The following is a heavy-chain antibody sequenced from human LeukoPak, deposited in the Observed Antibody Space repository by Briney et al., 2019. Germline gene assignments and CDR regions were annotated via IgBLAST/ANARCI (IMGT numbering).Heavy chain of an antibody. V-gene: IGHV4-4*07. CDR3: ARETTVTTIGGVWFDP. D-gene: IGHD4-17*01. CDR2: IYTSGST. CDR1: GGSISSYY. J-gene: IGHJ5*02. Sequence: SETLPLTCTVSGGSISSYYWSWIRQPAGKGLEWIGRIYTSGSTNYNPSLKSRVTMSVDTSKNQFSLKLSSVTAADTAVYYCARETTVTTIGGVWFDPWGQGTLVTVSS.